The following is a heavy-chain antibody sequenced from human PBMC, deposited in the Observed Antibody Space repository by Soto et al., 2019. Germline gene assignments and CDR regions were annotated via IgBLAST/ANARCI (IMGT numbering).Heavy chain of an antibody. J-gene: IGHJ4*02. D-gene: IGHD2-21*02. Sequence: QVQLVQSGAEVKKPGASVKVSCKASGYTFASYTLHWVRQAPGQRFEWLGWISAGNGNTKSSQKFQDRVTFDRNTSASTVSMELNSLRSEDTAIYYCARVSMAPHTAMFYYDSWGQGSLVTVSS. CDR1: GYTFASYT. CDR2: ISAGNGNT. V-gene: IGHV1-3*01. CDR3: ARVSMAPHTAMFYYDS.